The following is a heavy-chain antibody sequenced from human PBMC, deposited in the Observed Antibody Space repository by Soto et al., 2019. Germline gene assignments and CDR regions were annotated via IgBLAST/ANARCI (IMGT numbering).Heavy chain of an antibody. CDR3: AREKWELLRGGVDWFDP. J-gene: IGHJ5*02. CDR2: VYYSGSA. CDR1: GGSISFDHYH. V-gene: IGHV4-31*03. D-gene: IGHD1-26*01. Sequence: SETLSLTCTVSGGSISFDHYHWTWIRQPPGKGLEWIGYVYYSGSAYYNPSLQSRVTISVDTSKNQFSLKLSSVTAADTAVYYCAREKWELLRGGVDWFDPWGQGTLVTVS.